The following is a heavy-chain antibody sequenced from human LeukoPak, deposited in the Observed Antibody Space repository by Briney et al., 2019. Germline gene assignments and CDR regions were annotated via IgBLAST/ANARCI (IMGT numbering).Heavy chain of an antibody. CDR2: IWYDGSNK. D-gene: IGHD2-21*01. V-gene: IGHV3-30*02. J-gene: IGHJ4*02. CDR3: AKEFNRGLPDY. Sequence: GGSPRLSCAASGFTFSSYGMHWVRQAPGKGLEWVAVIWYDGSNKYYADSVKGRFTISRDNSKNTLYLQMSSLRAEDTAVYYCAKEFNRGLPDYWGQGTLVTVPS. CDR1: GFTFSSYG.